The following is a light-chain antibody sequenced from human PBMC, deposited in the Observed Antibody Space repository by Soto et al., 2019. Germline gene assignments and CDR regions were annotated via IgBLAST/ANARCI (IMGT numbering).Light chain of an antibody. J-gene: IGKJ1*01. CDR2: KAS. V-gene: IGKV1-5*03. CDR1: QSISAW. Sequence: DVQMTQSPSTLSASVGDRVSINCRASQSISAWLAWYQQKPGKAPTLLIYKASTLEIGVPSRFSSSGSGTEFTLTISSLQPDDVAIYYCQQYNDYSWTFGQGTKVDLK. CDR3: QQYNDYSWT.